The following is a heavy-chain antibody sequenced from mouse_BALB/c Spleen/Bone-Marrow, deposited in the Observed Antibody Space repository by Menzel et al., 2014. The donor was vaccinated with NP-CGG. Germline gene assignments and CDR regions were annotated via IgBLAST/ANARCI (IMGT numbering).Heavy chain of an antibody. CDR2: INPSTAYT. CDR1: GYTFINYW. V-gene: IGHV1-7*01. CDR3: ARGNYEAMDY. J-gene: IGHJ4*01. Sequence: QVQLQQSGAELAKPGASVKMSCKASGYTFINYWIHWVKQRPGQGLEWIGYINPSTAYTAYNQKFQDKTTLTADKSSSTAYMQLSSLTSEDSAVYYCARGNYEAMDYWGQETSVTVSS. D-gene: IGHD2-1*01.